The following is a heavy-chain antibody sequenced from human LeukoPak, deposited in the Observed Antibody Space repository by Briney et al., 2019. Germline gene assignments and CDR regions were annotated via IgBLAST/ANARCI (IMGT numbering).Heavy chain of an antibody. CDR2: LSAYNGNT. D-gene: IGHD6-13*01. J-gene: IGHJ6*04. V-gene: IGHV1-18*01. Sequence: ASVKVSCKASGYPLSSYGISWVRQAPGQGLEWMGWLSAYNGNTNYAQKLQGRVTMTIDTSTSTAYMELRSLRSDDTAVYYCARDLQAYSSSWYGGVSPTPPGSVWVKGTTVTVSS. CDR1: GYPLSSYG. CDR3: ARDLQAYSSSWYGGVSPTPPGSV.